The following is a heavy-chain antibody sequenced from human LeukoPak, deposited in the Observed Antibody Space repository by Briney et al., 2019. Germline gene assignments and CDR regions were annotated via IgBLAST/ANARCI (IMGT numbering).Heavy chain of an antibody. CDR3: TRGRSWFDP. V-gene: IGHV3-49*04. CDR1: GFTFGDYA. Sequence: PGGSLRLSCTASGFTFGDYAMSWVRQAPGKGLEWVGFIRSKAYGGTTEYAASVKGRFTIPRDDSKTIAYLQMNSLKIEDTAVYYCTRGRSWFDPWGQGTLVTVSS. CDR2: IRSKAYGGTT. J-gene: IGHJ5*02.